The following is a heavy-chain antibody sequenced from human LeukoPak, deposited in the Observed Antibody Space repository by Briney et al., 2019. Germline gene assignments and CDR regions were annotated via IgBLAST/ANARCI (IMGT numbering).Heavy chain of an antibody. D-gene: IGHD3-16*02. CDR2: ISGSGGST. V-gene: IGHV3-23*01. J-gene: IGHJ4*02. Sequence: QPGGSLRLSCAASGFTFSSYAMSWVRQAPGKGLEGVSAISGSGGSTYYEDSVKGRFTISRDNSKNTLYLQMNSLRAEDTAVYYCAKDRLFGGVIVLLFDYWGQGTLVTVSS. CDR1: GFTFSSYA. CDR3: AKDRLFGGVIVLLFDY.